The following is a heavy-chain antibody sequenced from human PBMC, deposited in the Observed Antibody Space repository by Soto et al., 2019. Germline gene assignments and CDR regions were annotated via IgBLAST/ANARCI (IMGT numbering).Heavy chain of an antibody. CDR1: GYTFTSYG. CDR2: LSAYNGNT. D-gene: IGHD3-10*01. J-gene: IGHJ6*02. CDR3: ARGRYYGSGSYFRAPYYYYYGMDV. V-gene: IGHV1-18*04. Sequence: QVQLVQSGAEVKKPGASVKVSCKASGYTFTSYGISWVRQAPGQGLEWMGWLSAYNGNTNYAQKLQGRVTMTTDTSTSTAYMELRSLRSDDTAGYDCARGRYYGSGSYFRAPYYYYYGMDVWGQGTTVTVSS.